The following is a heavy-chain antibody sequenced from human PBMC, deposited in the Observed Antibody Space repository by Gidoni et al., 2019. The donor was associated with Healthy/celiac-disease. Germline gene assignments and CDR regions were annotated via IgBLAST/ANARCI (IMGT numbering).Heavy chain of an antibody. Sequence: QVHLVESGGGVVQPGRSLRLSCAASGFTFSSYAMHWVRQDPGKGLEWVAVISDDGSNKYYADSVKGRFTISRDNSKNTLYLQMNSLRAEDTAVYYCARVKVRGLNDYWGQGTLVTVSS. V-gene: IGHV3-30*04. D-gene: IGHD3-10*01. J-gene: IGHJ4*02. CDR2: ISDDGSNK. CDR3: ARVKVRGLNDY. CDR1: GFTFSSYA.